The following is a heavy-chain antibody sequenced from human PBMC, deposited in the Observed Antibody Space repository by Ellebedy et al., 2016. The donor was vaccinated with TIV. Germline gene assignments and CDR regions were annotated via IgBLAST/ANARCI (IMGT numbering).Heavy chain of an antibody. J-gene: IGHJ4*02. CDR1: GFIFSSYW. CDR3: ARGGNYNYGHIDS. Sequence: GESLKISCAASGFIFSSYWIHWVRHAPGKGLMWVLRTNSDGSDTTYADSVKGRFTISRDNAKNTLYLQMNSLRADDTAVYYCARGGNYNYGHIDSWGQGTLVTVSS. V-gene: IGHV3-74*01. D-gene: IGHD5-18*01. CDR2: TNSDGSDT.